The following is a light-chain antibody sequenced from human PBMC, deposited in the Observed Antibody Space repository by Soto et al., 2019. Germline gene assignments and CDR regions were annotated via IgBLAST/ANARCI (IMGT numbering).Light chain of an antibody. Sequence: DSVLIRVADRLALFRRVESGKSDKSSKAILYPSSNENCLAWYQHKPGQPPKLLIYWAATRESGVPDRFRGGGSGTDFTLTIDSLQAEDVAVYYCQQYYNTLWTFGQGTKVDI. J-gene: IGKJ1*01. CDR2: WAA. V-gene: IGKV4-1*01. CDR3: QQYYNTLWT. CDR1: KAILYPSSNENC.